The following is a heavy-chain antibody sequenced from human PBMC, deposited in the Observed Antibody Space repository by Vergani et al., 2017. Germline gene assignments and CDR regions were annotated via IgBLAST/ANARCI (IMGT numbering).Heavy chain of an antibody. Sequence: QLQLQESGPGLVTPSETLSLTCTVSADSISSSRYYWDWIRQPTGKGREGIGSISYTGRNYYKSSLKSEVTISENTSKNQFSLMLTAVTASDTAVYYCAKRQRGHLNTALDHWGQGSLVTVAS. J-gene: IGHJ4*02. CDR2: ISYTGRN. CDR1: ADSISSSRYY. D-gene: IGHD3-16*01. V-gene: IGHV4-39*01. CDR3: AKRQRGHLNTALDH.